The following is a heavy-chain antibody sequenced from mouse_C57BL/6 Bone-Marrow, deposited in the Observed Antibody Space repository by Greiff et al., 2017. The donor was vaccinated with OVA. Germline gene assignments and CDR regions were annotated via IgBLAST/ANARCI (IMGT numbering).Heavy chain of an antibody. Sequence: QVQLQQSGAELVKPGASVKLSCKASGYTFTSYWMHWVKQRPGQGLEWIGMIHPNSGSTNYNEKFKSKATLTVDKSSSTAYMQLSSLTSEDSAVYYCAWATTVVALYYYAMDYWGQGTSVTVSS. V-gene: IGHV1-64*01. CDR3: AWATTVVALYYYAMDY. D-gene: IGHD1-1*01. CDR2: IHPNSGST. J-gene: IGHJ4*01. CDR1: GYTFTSYW.